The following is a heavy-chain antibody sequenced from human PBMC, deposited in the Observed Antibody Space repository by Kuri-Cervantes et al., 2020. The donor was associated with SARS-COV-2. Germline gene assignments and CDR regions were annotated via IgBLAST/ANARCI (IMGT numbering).Heavy chain of an antibody. CDR3: ARGPSWNYIWGTYCGEWYTFDI. Sequence: ASVKVSCKASGYTFTDYYMHWVRQAPGQGLEWMGWINPNSGGTNSAQKFQGWVIMTRDTSISTAYMELSRLRSDDTAVYYCARGPSWNYIWGTYCGEWYTFDIWGQGTMVTVSS. D-gene: IGHD3-16*01. CDR1: GYTFTDYY. V-gene: IGHV1-2*04. J-gene: IGHJ3*02. CDR2: INPNSGGT.